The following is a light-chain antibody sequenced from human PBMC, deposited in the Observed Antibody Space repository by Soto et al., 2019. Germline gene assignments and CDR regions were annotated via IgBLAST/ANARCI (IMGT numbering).Light chain of an antibody. CDR3: SSHAGSSCV. V-gene: IGLV2-8*01. CDR2: EVS. Sequence: QSVLTQPPSASGSPGQSVTISCTGTSSDVGGYNYVSRYQQHPGKAPKLMIYEVSKRPSGVPDRFSGSKSGNTASLTVSGLQAEDEADYYCSSHAGSSCVFGTGTKVTVL. J-gene: IGLJ1*01. CDR1: SSDVGGYNY.